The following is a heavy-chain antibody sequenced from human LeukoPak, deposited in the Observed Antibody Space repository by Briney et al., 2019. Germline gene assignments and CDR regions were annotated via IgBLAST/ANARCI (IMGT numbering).Heavy chain of an antibody. V-gene: IGHV4-34*01. CDR2: INHSEST. D-gene: IGHD2-21*02. CDR3: ARSKVTAYPYSGLDV. Sequence: SETLSLTCAVYGGSFSSGYYWSWIRHSPGKGLEWIGEINHSESTIYSPSLRSRVTISVDTSKKHFSLKLSSVTAADTGLYYCARSKVTAYPYSGLDVWGKGTTVTVSS. J-gene: IGHJ6*04. CDR1: GGSFSSGYY.